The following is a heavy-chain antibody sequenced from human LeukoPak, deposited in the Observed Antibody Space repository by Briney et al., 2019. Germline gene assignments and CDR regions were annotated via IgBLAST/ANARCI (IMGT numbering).Heavy chain of an antibody. V-gene: IGHV4-30-4*02. CDR3: AATPATSRVYYYYGMDV. J-gene: IGHJ6*02. CDR1: GGSINSGNYY. Sequence: PSETLSLTCNVSGGSINSGNYYWSWIRQHPGKGLEWIGYVSYTGSTYYNPSLKSRVTISVDTSKNQFSLKLSSVTAADTAVYYCAATPATSRVYYYYGMDVWGQGTTVTVSS. CDR2: VSYTGST. D-gene: IGHD5-12*01.